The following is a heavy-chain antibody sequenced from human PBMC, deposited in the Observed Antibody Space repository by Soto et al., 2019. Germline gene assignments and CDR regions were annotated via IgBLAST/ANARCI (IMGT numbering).Heavy chain of an antibody. V-gene: IGHV3-33*01. CDR2: IWYDGSNK. CDR1: GFTFSSYG. CDR3: ARDKARRYCSSTSCHGWFDP. J-gene: IGHJ5*02. D-gene: IGHD2-2*01. Sequence: QVQLVESGGGVVQPGRSLRLSCAASGFTFSSYGMHWVRQAPGKGLEWVAVIWYDGSNKYYADSVQGRFTISRDNSKNTLYLQMNSLRAEDTAVYYCARDKARRYCSSTSCHGWFDPWGQGTLVTVSS.